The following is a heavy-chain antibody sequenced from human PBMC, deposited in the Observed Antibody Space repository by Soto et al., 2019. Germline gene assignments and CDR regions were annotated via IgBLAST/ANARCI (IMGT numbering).Heavy chain of an antibody. D-gene: IGHD5-12*01. V-gene: IGHV4-59*08. CDR2: IYYGST. Sequence: QVQLQESGPGLVKASETLSLTCTVSGGSISSYYWSWIRQPPGKGLEWIGYIYYGSTKYNPSLKSRVTKSVDTSKNQLSLKLSSVTAADTAVYYCAGHVDIDQRGMDVWGQGTTVTVSS. CDR3: AGHVDIDQRGMDV. J-gene: IGHJ6*02. CDR1: GGSISSYY.